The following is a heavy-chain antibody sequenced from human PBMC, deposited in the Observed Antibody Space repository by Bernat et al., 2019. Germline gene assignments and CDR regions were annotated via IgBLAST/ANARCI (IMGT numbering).Heavy chain of an antibody. J-gene: IGHJ6*02. V-gene: IGHV1-69*04. CDR3: ARDSAAFGHVYYYGMDV. CDR2: IIPILGIA. Sequence: QVQLVQSGAEVKKPGSSVKVSCKASGGTFSSYAISWVRQAPGQGLEWMGRIIPILGIANYAQKFQGRVTITADKSTNTAYMELSSLRSEDTAVYYCARDSAAFGHVYYYGMDVWGQGTTVTVSS. D-gene: IGHD3-10*01. CDR1: GGTFSSYA.